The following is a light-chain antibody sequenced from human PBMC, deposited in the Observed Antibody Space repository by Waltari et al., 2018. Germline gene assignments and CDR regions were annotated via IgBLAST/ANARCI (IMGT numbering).Light chain of an antibody. CDR1: NNNVGSYA. J-gene: IGLJ3*02. CDR3: STWDYSLRAWV. V-gene: IGLV1-36*01. CDR2: GD. Sequence: QSALTQEASVSGTVGQKVTLSCIGNNNNVGSYAVSWYQQISHGAPKTVMFGDFLPPGIPDRFSGSKSGNTASLTISGLQPEDEADYYCSTWDYSLRAWVFGGGTILTVL.